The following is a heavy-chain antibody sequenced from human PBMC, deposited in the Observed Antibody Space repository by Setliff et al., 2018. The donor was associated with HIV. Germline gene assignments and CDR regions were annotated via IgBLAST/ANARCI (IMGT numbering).Heavy chain of an antibody. V-gene: IGHV4-31*03. Sequence: PSETLSLTCTVSGESISGSSYSWGWIRQHPGKGLEWIGCIYYSGSTYYNPSLKSRVTISEDTSKNQFSLKLSSVTAADTAVYYCARDLVAAFDIWGQGTMVTVSS. CDR1: GESISGSSYS. CDR2: IYYSGST. J-gene: IGHJ3*02. CDR3: ARDLVAAFDI.